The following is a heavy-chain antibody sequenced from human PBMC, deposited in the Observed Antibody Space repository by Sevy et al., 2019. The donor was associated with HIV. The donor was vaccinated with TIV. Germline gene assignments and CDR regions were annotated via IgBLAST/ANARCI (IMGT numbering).Heavy chain of an antibody. CDR2: IYYSGST. V-gene: IGHV4-59*01. D-gene: IGHD2-15*01. J-gene: IGHJ5*02. Sequence: SETLSLTCTVSGGSISSYYWSWIRQPPGKGLEWIGYIYYSGSTNYNPSLKSRVTISVDTSKNQFSLKLSPVTAADTAVYYFARALAPTVVAATPFFFGRFDTWGQGTLVTVSS. CDR1: GGSISSYY. CDR3: ARALAPTVVAATPFFFGRFDT.